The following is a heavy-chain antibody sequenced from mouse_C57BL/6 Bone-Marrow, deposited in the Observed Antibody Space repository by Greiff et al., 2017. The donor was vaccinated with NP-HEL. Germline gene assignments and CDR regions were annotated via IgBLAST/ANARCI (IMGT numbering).Heavy chain of an antibody. J-gene: IGHJ1*03. Sequence: VQLQQSGPVLVKPGASVKMSCKASGYTFTDYYMNWVKQSHGKSLEWIGVINPYNGGTSYNQKFKGKATLTVDKSFSTAYMELNSLTSEDSAVYYCARGVDGYYGYFDVWGTGTTVTVSS. CDR3: ARGVDGYYGYFDV. V-gene: IGHV1-19*01. D-gene: IGHD2-3*01. CDR1: GYTFTDYY. CDR2: INPYNGGT.